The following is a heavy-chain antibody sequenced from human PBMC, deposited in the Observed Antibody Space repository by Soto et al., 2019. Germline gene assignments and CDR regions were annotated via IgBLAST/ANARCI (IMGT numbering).Heavy chain of an antibody. J-gene: IGHJ6*02. CDR1: GYTFTSYY. CDR3: ARVLGYCSSTSSGSCYYYGMDV. D-gene: IGHD2-2*01. CDR2: INPSGGST. V-gene: IGHV1-46*01. Sequence: SVKVSCKASGYTFTSYYMHWVRQAPGQGLEWMGIINPSGGSTSYAQKFQGRVTMTRDTSTSTVYMELSSLRSEDTAVYYCARVLGYCSSTSSGSCYYYGMDVWGQGTTVTVSS.